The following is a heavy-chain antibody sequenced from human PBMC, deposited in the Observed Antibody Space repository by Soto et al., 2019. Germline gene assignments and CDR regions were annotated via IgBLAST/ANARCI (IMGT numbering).Heavy chain of an antibody. CDR3: ALSKGYCTNGVCYFDY. D-gene: IGHD2-8*01. Sequence: QITLKESGPTLVKPTQTLTLTCTFSGLSLSTSGVGVGWIRQPPGKALEWLALIYWDDDKRYTPSQRSRLTITKDTSKNQVVLTMTNMDPVDTATYYCALSKGYCTNGVCYFDYWGQGTLVTVSS. CDR1: GLSLSTSGVG. V-gene: IGHV2-5*02. CDR2: IYWDDDK. J-gene: IGHJ4*02.